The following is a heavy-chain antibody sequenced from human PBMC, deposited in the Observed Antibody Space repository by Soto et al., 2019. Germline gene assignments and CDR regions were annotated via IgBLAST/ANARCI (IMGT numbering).Heavy chain of an antibody. D-gene: IGHD3-22*01. CDR1: GGSFSGYY. J-gene: IGHJ5*02. CDR3: ARSNSGYYKWFDP. V-gene: IGHV4-34*01. Sequence: PSETLSLTCAVYGGSFSGYYWTWIRQPPGTGLEWIGEINHSGSTNYNPSLKSRVAISVDTSKNHFSLKLSSVTAADTAIYYCARSNSGYYKWFDPWGQGTLVTVSS. CDR2: INHSGST.